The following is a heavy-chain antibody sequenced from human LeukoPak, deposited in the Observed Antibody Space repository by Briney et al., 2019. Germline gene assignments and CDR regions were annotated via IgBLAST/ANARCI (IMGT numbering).Heavy chain of an antibody. CDR2: IYTSGST. J-gene: IGHJ4*02. CDR3: ALGRYSYGYSLPFFDY. D-gene: IGHD5-18*01. V-gene: IGHV4-4*08. CDR1: GGSISSYY. Sequence: SETLSLTCTVSGGSISSYYWSWIRQPPGKGLEWIGRIYTSGSTNYNPSLKSRVTISVDTSKNQFSLKLSSVTAADTAVYYCALGRYSYGYSLPFFDYWGQGTLVTVSS.